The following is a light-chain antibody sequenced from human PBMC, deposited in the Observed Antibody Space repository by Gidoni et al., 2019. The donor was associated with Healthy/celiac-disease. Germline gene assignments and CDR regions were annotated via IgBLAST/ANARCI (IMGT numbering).Light chain of an antibody. Sequence: EIVLSQSPATLSLSPGERATLSSRASQSVSSYLAWYQQKPGQTPRILIYDASNRATGIPARCSGSGTETDFTISSSKLEHEDIEDYYCQQSSNSYTFXQXTKLEIK. CDR3: QQSSNSYT. CDR1: QSVSSY. V-gene: IGKV3-11*01. J-gene: IGKJ2*01. CDR2: DAS.